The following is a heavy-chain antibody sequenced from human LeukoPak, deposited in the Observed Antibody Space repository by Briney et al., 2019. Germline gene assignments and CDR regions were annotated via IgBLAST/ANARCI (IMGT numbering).Heavy chain of an antibody. V-gene: IGHV4-39*01. D-gene: IGHD3-10*01. J-gene: IGHJ4*02. CDR1: GGSINSSNYY. Sequence: PSETLSLTCTVSGGSINSSNYYWGWIRQPPGKGLEWIGSIYYSGSTYYNPSLKSRVTISVDTSKNQFSLKLSSVTAADTAVYYCARNEALLWFGELNRFSDYWGQGTLVTVSS. CDR3: ARNEALLWFGELNRFSDY. CDR2: IYYSGST.